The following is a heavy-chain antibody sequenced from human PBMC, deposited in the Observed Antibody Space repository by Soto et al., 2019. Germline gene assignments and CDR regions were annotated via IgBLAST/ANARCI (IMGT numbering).Heavy chain of an antibody. CDR1: GYTFTRYA. D-gene: IGHD4-17*01. Sequence: QVQLVQSGPEVKKPGASVKVSCKASGYTFTRYAMHWVRQAPGQGLEWMGWINTGNGNSHYSQKFQGRGTFTRATSATTAYIELTGLGPEGTAIYFCARNVDYFDPWGQGTLVTVSS. J-gene: IGHJ5*02. CDR3: ARNVDYFDP. V-gene: IGHV1-3*04. CDR2: INTGNGNS.